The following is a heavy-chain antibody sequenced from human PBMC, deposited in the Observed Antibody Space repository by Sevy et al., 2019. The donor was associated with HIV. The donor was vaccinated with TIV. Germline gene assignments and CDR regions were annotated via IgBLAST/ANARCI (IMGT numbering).Heavy chain of an antibody. J-gene: IGHJ5*02. D-gene: IGHD1-26*01. CDR2: ISSNSSYI. CDR3: ARGAGSSNWFDP. Sequence: GGSLRLSCAASGFTFSSYSMNWVRQAPGNGLEWVSSISSNSSYIYYADSVKGRFTISRDNAKNSLYLQMNSLRAEDTAVYYCARGAGSSNWFDPSGQGTMVTVSS. CDR1: GFTFSSYS. V-gene: IGHV3-21*01.